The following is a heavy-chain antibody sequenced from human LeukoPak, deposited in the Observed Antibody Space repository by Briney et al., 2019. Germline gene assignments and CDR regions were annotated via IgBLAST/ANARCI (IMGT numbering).Heavy chain of an antibody. Sequence: GSSVKVSCKASGGTFSSYAISWVRQAPGQGLEWMGGIIPIFGTANYAQKFQGRVTITADESTSPAYMELSSLRSEDPAVYYCARGGGGDTFDYWGQGTLVTVSS. J-gene: IGHJ4*02. V-gene: IGHV1-69*01. D-gene: IGHD3-16*01. CDR1: GGTFSSYA. CDR2: IIPIFGTA. CDR3: ARGGGGDTFDY.